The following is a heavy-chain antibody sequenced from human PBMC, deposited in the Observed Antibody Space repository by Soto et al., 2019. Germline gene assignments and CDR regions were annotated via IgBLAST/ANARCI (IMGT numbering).Heavy chain of an antibody. CDR2: IWSDSSHE. D-gene: IGHD1-1*01. CDR1: GFTFSTYG. J-gene: IGHJ4*02. V-gene: IGHV3-33*01. CDR3: ERSTGFHTYLDY. Sequence: QLVESGGGVVQPGTSLRLSCVASGFTFSTYGMHWVRQAPGKGLEWVAVIWSDSSHEFYADSVKGRFTISRDNSKSTLYLNMNSLRVEDTAVYYCERSTGFHTYLDYWGQGTLVTVSS.